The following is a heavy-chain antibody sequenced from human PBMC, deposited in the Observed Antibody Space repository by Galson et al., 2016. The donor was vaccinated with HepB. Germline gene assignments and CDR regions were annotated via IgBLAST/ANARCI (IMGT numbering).Heavy chain of an antibody. CDR1: GGSFISTSYY. Sequence: LSLTCTVSGGSFISTSYYWGWIRQSPGKGLEWIGTIYYTGSTYYNPSLKSRVTISVDMSRNQFSLKLTSVTAADTALYYCARHSYDYISPFDYWGQGTLVTVSS. V-gene: IGHV4-39*01. CDR2: IYYTGST. CDR3: ARHSYDYISPFDY. J-gene: IGHJ4*02. D-gene: IGHD3-16*01.